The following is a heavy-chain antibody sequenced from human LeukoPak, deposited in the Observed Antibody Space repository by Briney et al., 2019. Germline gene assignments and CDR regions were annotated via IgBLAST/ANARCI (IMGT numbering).Heavy chain of an antibody. D-gene: IGHD4-4*01. Sequence: GESLQISCKGSGYSFTSYWIGWVRPMPGKGLEWMGIIYPGDSDTRYSPSFQGQVTISADKSISTAYLQWSSLKASDTAMYDCARRSYSNYGTFDYWGQGTLVTVSS. V-gene: IGHV5-51*01. CDR1: GYSFTSYW. CDR3: ARRSYSNYGTFDY. J-gene: IGHJ4*02. CDR2: IYPGDSDT.